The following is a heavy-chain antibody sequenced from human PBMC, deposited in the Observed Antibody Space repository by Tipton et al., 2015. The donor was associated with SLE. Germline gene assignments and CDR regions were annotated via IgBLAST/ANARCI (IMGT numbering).Heavy chain of an antibody. CDR2: IWYDGSNK. V-gene: IGHV3-33*01. CDR1: GFTFGSYG. J-gene: IGHJ4*02. CDR3: ARAGGYCSGGSCYFLDY. Sequence: SLRLSCAASGFTFGSYGMHWVRQAPGKGLEWVAVIWYDGSNKYYADSVKGRFTISRDNSKNTLYLQMNSLRAEDTAVYYCARAGGYCSGGSCYFLDYWGQGTLLTVSS. D-gene: IGHD2-15*01.